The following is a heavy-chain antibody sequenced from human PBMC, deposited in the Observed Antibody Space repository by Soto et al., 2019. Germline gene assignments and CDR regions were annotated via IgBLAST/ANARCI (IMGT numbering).Heavy chain of an antibody. V-gene: IGHV4-30-4*08. D-gene: IGHD2-21*02. CDR2: IHYSGSI. J-gene: IGHJ6*02. CDR3: AREDDGGDRDYYGLDV. CDR1: GGSISYEYYH. Sequence: TLSLTCTVSGGSISYEYYHWTWIRQSPGKGLEWIGYIHYSGSIIYNPSFKSRVTISVDTSKNQFSLQLSSVTAADTAVYFCAREDDGGDRDYYGLDVWGQGTTVTVSS.